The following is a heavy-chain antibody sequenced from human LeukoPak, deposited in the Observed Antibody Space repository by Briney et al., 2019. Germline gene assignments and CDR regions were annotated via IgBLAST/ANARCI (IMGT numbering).Heavy chain of an antibody. V-gene: IGHV4-4*08. D-gene: IGHD2-15*01. CDR3: ARSRGLAGAATLVDH. CDR2: IYSSGIT. J-gene: IGHJ4*02. Sequence: SETLSLTCTVSGASIISHYWSWIRQPPGQELEWIGYIYSSGITDYNPSLKSRVTISVDTSKSQFSLHLTSVTAADTAVYHCARSRGLAGAATLVDHWGQGTLVTVSS. CDR1: GASIISHY.